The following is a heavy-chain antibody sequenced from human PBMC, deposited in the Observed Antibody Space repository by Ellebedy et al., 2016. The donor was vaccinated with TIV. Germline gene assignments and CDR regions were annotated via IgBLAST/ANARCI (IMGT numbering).Heavy chain of an antibody. Sequence: GESLKISCAASGFTFSNYAMTWVRQAPGKGLEWLAKINPDGSGADYVDAVNGRFTLSRDNTKNSLYLQMNSLRDEDTAVYYCAKEEWWRFDYWGQGTVVTVSS. D-gene: IGHD2-15*01. CDR2: INPDGSGA. J-gene: IGHJ4*02. V-gene: IGHV3-7*04. CDR3: AKEEWWRFDY. CDR1: GFTFSNYA.